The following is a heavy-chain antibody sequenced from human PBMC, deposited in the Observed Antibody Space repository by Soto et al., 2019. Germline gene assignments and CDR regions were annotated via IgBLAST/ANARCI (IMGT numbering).Heavy chain of an antibody. CDR1: GGSVSSGSYY. J-gene: IGHJ4*02. D-gene: IGHD6-6*01. CDR2: IYYSGST. V-gene: IGHV4-61*01. CDR3: ARARIAARRGSDY. Sequence: SETLSLTCTVSGGSVSSGSYYWSWIRQPPGKGLEWIGYIYYSGSTNYNPSLKSRVTISVDTSKNQFSLKLSSVTAADTAVYYCARARIAARRGSDYWGQETLVTVSS.